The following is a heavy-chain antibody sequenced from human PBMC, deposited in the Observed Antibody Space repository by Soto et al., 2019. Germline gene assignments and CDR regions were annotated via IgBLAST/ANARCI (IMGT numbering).Heavy chain of an antibody. CDR3: ARGVAARRPIDY. V-gene: IGHV1-2*02. CDR2: INPNSGGT. Sequence: AASVKVSCKASGYTFTGYYMHWVRQAPGQGLEWMGWINPNSGGTNYAQRFQGRVTMTRDTSISTAYMELSRLRSDDTAVYYCARGVAARRPIDYWGQGALVTVSS. CDR1: GYTFTGYY. J-gene: IGHJ4*02. D-gene: IGHD6-6*01.